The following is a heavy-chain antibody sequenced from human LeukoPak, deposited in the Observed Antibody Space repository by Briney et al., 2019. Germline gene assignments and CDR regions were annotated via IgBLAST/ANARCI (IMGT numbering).Heavy chain of an antibody. CDR3: AREEVTYYYGSGSYDY. CDR1: GFTFSSYA. V-gene: IGHV3-30*04. Sequence: GRSLRLSCAASGFTFSSYAMHWVRQAPGKGLEWVAVISYDGSNKYYADSVKGRFTISRDNSKNTLYLQMNSLRAEDTAVYYCAREEVTYYYGSGSYDYWGQGTLVTVSS. D-gene: IGHD3-10*01. CDR2: ISYDGSNK. J-gene: IGHJ4*02.